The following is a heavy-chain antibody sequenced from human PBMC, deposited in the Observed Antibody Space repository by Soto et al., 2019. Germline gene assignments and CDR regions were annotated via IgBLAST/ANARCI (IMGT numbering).Heavy chain of an antibody. D-gene: IGHD1-7*01. J-gene: IGHJ4*02. CDR3: AREDKTGTTD. Sequence: SETLSLTCAVYGGSFSGYYWSWIRQPPGKGLEWIGEINHSGSTNYNPSLKSRVTISVDTSKNQFSLKLSSVTAAATAVYYCAREDKTGTTDWGQGTLVTVSS. CDR2: INHSGST. V-gene: IGHV4-34*01. CDR1: GGSFSGYY.